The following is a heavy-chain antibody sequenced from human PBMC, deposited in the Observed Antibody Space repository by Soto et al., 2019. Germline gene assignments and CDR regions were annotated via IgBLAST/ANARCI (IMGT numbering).Heavy chain of an antibody. CDR3: ARDWGSSGWPN. CDR1: GHSLSSGGYY. CDR2: IYFTGTT. J-gene: IGHJ4*02. D-gene: IGHD6-19*01. V-gene: IGHV4-31*03. Sequence: TLSLTCTVSGHSLSSGGYYWSWIRQHPGKGLEWVGYIYFTGTTLYNPSLKSRLAISVDTSKNQFSLRLTSVTAADTAVYYCARDWGSSGWPNWGQGVLVTVSS.